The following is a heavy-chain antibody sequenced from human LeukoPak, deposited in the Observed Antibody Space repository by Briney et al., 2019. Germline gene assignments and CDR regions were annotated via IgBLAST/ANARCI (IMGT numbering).Heavy chain of an antibody. CDR3: ARADYYYDSIGYYFHYLYRMDV. Sequence: SLKVSCKASGDTFSRYGISWVRQAPGQGLEWMGGFISPGGSAKYAQKFQGSVTITADESTSTAYMELSSLGSDDTAVYYCARADYYYDSIGYYFHYLYRMDVWGQGTTVSLS. V-gene: IGHV1-69*01. CDR1: GDTFSRYG. D-gene: IGHD3-22*01. CDR2: FISPGGSA. J-gene: IGHJ6*02.